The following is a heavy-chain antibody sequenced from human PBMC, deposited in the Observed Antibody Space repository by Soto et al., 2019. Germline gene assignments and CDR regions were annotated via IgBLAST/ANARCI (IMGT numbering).Heavy chain of an antibody. J-gene: IGHJ4*02. CDR2: IYNSGGS. D-gene: IGHD4-17*01. CDR3: VGTGTTDDY. V-gene: IGHV4-30-4*01. Sequence: SETLSLTCSVSGASVRSGDYYWSCIRQAPGKGLEWIGYIYNSGGSYYNPSLKGRMTISIDTSKNQFSLKLNSVTAADTAIYYCVGTGTTDDYWGRGTLVTVSS. CDR1: GASVRSGDYY.